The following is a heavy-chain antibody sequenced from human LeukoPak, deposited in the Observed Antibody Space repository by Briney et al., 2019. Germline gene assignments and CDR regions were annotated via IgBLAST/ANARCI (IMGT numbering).Heavy chain of an antibody. J-gene: IGHJ4*02. CDR3: ARGGSSIYSPSDY. V-gene: IGHV3-30*04. CDR1: GFTFSRHA. D-gene: IGHD3-22*01. CDR2: ISSDGSNK. Sequence: PGGSLRLSCAASGFTFSRHAINWVRQTPGKGLEWVAVISSDGSNKYYADSVKGRFTISRDNSKNSLDLQMNSLRVEDTAVYYSARGGSSIYSPSDYWGQGTLVTVSS.